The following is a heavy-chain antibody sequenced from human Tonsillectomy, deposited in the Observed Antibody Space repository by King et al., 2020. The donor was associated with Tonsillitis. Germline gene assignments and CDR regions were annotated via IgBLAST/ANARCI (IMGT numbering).Heavy chain of an antibody. D-gene: IGHD3-3*01. CDR2: IHHSGST. V-gene: IGHV4-59*01. CDR1: GGSISSSY. Sequence: VPLQESGPGLVKSSETLSLTCYVAGGSISSSYWNWIRQPPGKGLEWIGYIHHSGSTNYNPSLKSRVTISVDTSKHHFSLKLSSVTAADTAVYYCAREGVVNFRWFDPWGQGTLVTVSS. CDR3: AREGVVNFRWFDP. J-gene: IGHJ5*02.